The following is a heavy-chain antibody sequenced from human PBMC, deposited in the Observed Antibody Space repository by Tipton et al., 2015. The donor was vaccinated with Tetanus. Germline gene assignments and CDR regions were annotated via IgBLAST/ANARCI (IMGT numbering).Heavy chain of an antibody. CDR1: GDSITSSSYY. D-gene: IGHD1-7*01. J-gene: IGHJ4*02. V-gene: IGHV4-61*05. CDR3: ARGGGDNWNFWPD. CDR2: LSYIGTT. Sequence: TLSLTCSVSGDSITSSSYYWGWIRQPPGKGLEWIGYLSYIGTTNYNPSLESRVTISSDTSRNQFSLRLSSITAADTAIYYCARGGGDNWNFWPDWGQGTLVTVFS.